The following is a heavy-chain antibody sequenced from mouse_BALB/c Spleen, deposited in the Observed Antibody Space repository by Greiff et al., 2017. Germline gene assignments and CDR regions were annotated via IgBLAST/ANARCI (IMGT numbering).Heavy chain of an antibody. J-gene: IGHJ1*01. CDR1: GYSFTGYY. Sequence: VQLKQSGPDLVKPGASVKISCKASGYSFTGYYMHWVKQSHGKSLEWIGCVNPNNGGTSDKQKYKGKAILTVDKSSSTAYMELRSLTSEDSAVYYCARSGYNGSRYGWYFDVWGAGTTVTVSS. CDR2: VNPNNGGT. D-gene: IGHD1-1*01. V-gene: IGHV1-26*01. CDR3: ARSGYNGSRYGWYFDV.